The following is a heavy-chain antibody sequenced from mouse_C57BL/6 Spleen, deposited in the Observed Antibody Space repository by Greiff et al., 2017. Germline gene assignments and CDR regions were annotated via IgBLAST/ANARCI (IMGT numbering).Heavy chain of an antibody. Sequence: EVKLMESGPGLVKPSQSLSLTCSVTGYSITSGYYWNWIRQFPGNKLEWMGYISYDGSNNYNPSLKNRISITRDTSKNQFFLKLNSVTTEDTATYYCARGGEDYLDYWGQGTTLTVSS. CDR1: GYSITSGYY. CDR2: ISYDGSN. V-gene: IGHV3-6*01. CDR3: ARGGEDYLDY. J-gene: IGHJ2*01.